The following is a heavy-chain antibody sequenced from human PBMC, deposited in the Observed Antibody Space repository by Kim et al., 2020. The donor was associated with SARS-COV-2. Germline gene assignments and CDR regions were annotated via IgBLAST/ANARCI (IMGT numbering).Heavy chain of an antibody. CDR1: GFTFSNAW. CDR3: TTEVWFGDPLMCYYYYGMDV. J-gene: IGHJ6*02. V-gene: IGHV3-15*01. D-gene: IGHD3-10*01. Sequence: GGSLRLSCAASGFTFSNAWMSWVRQAPGKGLEWVGRIKSKTDGGTTDYAAPVKGRFTISRDASKNTLYLQMNSLKTEDTAVYYCTTEVWFGDPLMCYYYYGMDVWGQGTTVTVSS. CDR2: IKSKTDGGTT.